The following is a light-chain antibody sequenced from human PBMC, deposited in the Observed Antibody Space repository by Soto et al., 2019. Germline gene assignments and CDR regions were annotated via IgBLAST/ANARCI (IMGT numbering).Light chain of an antibody. V-gene: IGLV1-44*01. CDR1: SSNIGAGSD. Sequence: QSVLTQPPSVSGAPGQRVTISCTGSSSNIGAGSDVHWYQHLPGTAPKLLMYTNDQRPSGVPDRFSGSKSGTSGSLAVSGLQSEDEADYYCAAWDDSLNALVFGGGTKVTVL. J-gene: IGLJ3*02. CDR3: AAWDDSLNALV. CDR2: TND.